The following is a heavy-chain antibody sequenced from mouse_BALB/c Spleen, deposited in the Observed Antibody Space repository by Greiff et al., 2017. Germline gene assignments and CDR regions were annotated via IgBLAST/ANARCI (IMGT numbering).Heavy chain of an antibody. CDR1: GYSITSDYA. D-gene: IGHD1-1*01. V-gene: IGHV3-2*02. CDR2: ISYSGST. CDR3: ARRGLRPLFDY. Sequence: EVQLQQSGPGLVKPSQSLSLTCTVTGYSITSDYAWNWIRQFPGNKLEWMGYISYSGSTSYNPSLKSRISITRDTSKNQFFLQLNSVTTEDTATYYCARRGLRPLFDYWGQGTTLTVSS. J-gene: IGHJ2*01.